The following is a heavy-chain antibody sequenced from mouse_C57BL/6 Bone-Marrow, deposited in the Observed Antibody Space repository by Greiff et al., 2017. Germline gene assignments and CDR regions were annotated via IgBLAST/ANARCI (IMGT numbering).Heavy chain of an antibody. J-gene: IGHJ3*01. D-gene: IGHD1-1*01. V-gene: IGHV1-77*01. CDR3: AGDYGRRGWFAY. Sequence: QVQLQQSGAELVKPGASVKISCKASGYTFTDYYINWVKQRPGQGLEWIGKIVPGSGSTYYNEKFKGKATLTADKSSSTAYLQLSSLTSEDSAVYFCAGDYGRRGWFAYWGQGTLVTVSA. CDR2: IVPGSGST. CDR1: GYTFTDYY.